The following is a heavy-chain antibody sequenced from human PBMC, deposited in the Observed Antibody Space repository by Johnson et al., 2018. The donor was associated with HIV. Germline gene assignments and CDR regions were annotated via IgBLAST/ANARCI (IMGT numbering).Heavy chain of an antibody. Sequence: VQLVESGGGVVRPGGSLRLPCAASGFTFEDYGMSWVREAPGKGLEWVSGINWNGGSTGYVDSVKGRFTISRDRSKNTLYLQMGSLRAEDMAVYYCAREGAWSLRAAAGNGAFDIWGQGTMVTVSS. CDR1: GFTFEDYG. D-gene: IGHD6-13*01. V-gene: IGHV3-20*04. CDR3: AREGAWSLRAAAGNGAFDI. CDR2: INWNGGST. J-gene: IGHJ3*02.